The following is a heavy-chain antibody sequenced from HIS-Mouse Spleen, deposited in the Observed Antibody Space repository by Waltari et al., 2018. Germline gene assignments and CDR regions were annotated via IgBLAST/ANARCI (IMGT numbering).Heavy chain of an antibody. D-gene: IGHD6-19*01. CDR3: AKASSGWLDY. V-gene: IGHV3-30*18. CDR2: ISYDGSNK. CDR1: GFTFSSYG. Sequence: QVQLVESGGGVVQPGRSLRLSCAASGFTFSSYGMHWVRQAPGKGLEWVAVISYDGSNKYYADSFKGRFTISRDNSKNTLYLQMNSLRAEDTAVYYCAKASSGWLDYWGQGTLVTVSS. J-gene: IGHJ4*02.